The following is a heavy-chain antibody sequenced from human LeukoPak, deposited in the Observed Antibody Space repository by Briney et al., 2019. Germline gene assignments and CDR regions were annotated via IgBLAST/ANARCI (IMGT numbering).Heavy chain of an antibody. CDR3: ASATLRCSGGSCYEMDV. CDR1: GGTFSDYS. D-gene: IGHD2-15*01. V-gene: IGHV1-69*06. Sequence: GASVKVSCKTSGGTFSDYSISWVRQAPGHGLEWMGGIIPIFGTTNYAQKFQGRVTITADKSTSTAYMELSSLRSEDTAVYYCASATLRCSGGSCYEMDVWGKGTTVTVSS. CDR2: IIPIFGTT. J-gene: IGHJ6*04.